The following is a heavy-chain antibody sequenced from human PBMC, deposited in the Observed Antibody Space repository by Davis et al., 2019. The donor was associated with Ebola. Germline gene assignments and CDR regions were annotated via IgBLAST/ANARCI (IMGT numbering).Heavy chain of an antibody. CDR2: ISAYNGNT. D-gene: IGHD2-15*01. V-gene: IGHV1-18*01. CDR1: GYTFTSYG. Sequence: ASVKVSCKASGYTFTSYGISWVRQAPGQGLEWMGWISAYNGNTNYAQKLQGRVTMTTDTSTSTAYTELRSLRSDDTAVYYCARGGYCSGGSCYSMYYYYYYGMDVWGQGTTVTVSS. CDR3: ARGGYCSGGSCYSMYYYYYYGMDV. J-gene: IGHJ6*02.